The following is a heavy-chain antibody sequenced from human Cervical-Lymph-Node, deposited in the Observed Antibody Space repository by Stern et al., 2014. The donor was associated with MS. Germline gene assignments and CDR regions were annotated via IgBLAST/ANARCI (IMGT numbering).Heavy chain of an antibody. CDR1: GGSFSSYF. V-gene: IGHV4-59*01. J-gene: IGHJ5*02. CDR2: IYYSGST. CDR3: ARGATQAFDP. Sequence: QVQLQESGPGLVKPSETLYLTCTVSGGSFSSYFLSWIRQPPGKGLEWIGYIYYSGSTNYNPSLKSRVTISVDTSKNQFSLKLSSVTAADTAVYYCARGATQAFDPWGQGTLVTVSS.